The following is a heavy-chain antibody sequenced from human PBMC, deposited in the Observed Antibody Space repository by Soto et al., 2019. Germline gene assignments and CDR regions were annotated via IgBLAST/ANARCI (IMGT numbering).Heavy chain of an antibody. CDR1: GCTFTSYG. D-gene: IGHD3-3*01. CDR2: ISAYNGNT. J-gene: IGHJ6*02. V-gene: IGHV1-18*01. Sequence: QVQLVQSGAEVKKRGASVKVSCKACGCTFTSYGISWVRQAPGQGLEWMGWISAYNGNTNYAQKLQGRVTMTTDTSTSTAYMELRSLRSDDTAVYYCAREYDFWSGLDHYYYYGMDVWGQGTTVTVSS. CDR3: AREYDFWSGLDHYYYYGMDV.